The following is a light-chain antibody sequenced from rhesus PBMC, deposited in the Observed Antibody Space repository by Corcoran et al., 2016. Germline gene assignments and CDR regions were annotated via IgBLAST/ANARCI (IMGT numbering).Light chain of an antibody. J-gene: IGKJ2*01. CDR1: QSVSSH. V-gene: IGKV3-24*04. CDR3: LQTSNWPQYS. CDR2: GAS. Sequence: EIVMTQSPATLALSPGERATLSCGASQSVSSHLAWYQQKPGQAPRLLIYGASTRATGIPDRFGGSGSGTDFNLIISSLEPEDVGIYFCLQTSNWPQYSFGQGTKVEIK.